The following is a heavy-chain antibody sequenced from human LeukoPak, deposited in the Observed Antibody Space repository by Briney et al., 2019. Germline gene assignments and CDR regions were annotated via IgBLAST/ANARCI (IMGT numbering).Heavy chain of an antibody. Sequence: SQTLSLTCTVSGGSISSGGYYWSWIRQHPGKGLEWIGYTYYSGSTYYNPSLKSRVTISVDTSKNQFSLKLSSVTAADTAVYYCARTLAEMTTVTTFDYWGQGTLVTVSS. J-gene: IGHJ4*02. D-gene: IGHD4-17*01. CDR3: ARTLAEMTTVTTFDY. CDR1: GGSISSGGYY. V-gene: IGHV4-31*03. CDR2: TYYSGST.